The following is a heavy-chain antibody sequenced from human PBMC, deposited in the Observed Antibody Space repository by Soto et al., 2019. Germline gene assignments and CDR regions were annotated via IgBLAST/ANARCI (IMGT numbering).Heavy chain of an antibody. D-gene: IGHD6-19*01. CDR1: GGTFNSYA. Sequence: QVQLVQSGAEVKKPGSSVKVSCKASGGTFNSYAISWVRQAPGQGLEWMGGIIPIFGTANYAQKFQGRVTITADESTSTAYMELSSLRSEDTAVYYCARDLASSGKTNWFDPWGQGTLVTVSS. J-gene: IGHJ5*02. CDR3: ARDLASSGKTNWFDP. V-gene: IGHV1-69*01. CDR2: IIPIFGTA.